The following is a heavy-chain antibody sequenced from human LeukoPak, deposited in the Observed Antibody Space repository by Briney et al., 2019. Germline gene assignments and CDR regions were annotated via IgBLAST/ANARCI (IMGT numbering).Heavy chain of an antibody. CDR3: ARDLGDYYDY. CDR2: INPSGGST. Sequence: GASVKVSCKASGGTFNSYAISWVRQAPGQGLEWMGIINPSGGSTSYAQKFQGRVTMTRDTSTSTVYMELSSLRSEDTAVYYCARDLGDYYDYWGQGTLVTVSS. J-gene: IGHJ4*02. D-gene: IGHD4-17*01. CDR1: GGTFNSYA. V-gene: IGHV1-46*02.